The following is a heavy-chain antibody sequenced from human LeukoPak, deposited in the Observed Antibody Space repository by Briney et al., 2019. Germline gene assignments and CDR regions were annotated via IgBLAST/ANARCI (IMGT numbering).Heavy chain of an antibody. V-gene: IGHV3-53*01. Sequence: SGGSLRLSCAASGFTVSSNYMSWARQAPGKGLEWVSVIYSGGSTYYADSVKGRFTISRDNSKHTLYLQMNSLRVEDTAVYYCARDRLYSSSSEDYWGQGNLVTVSS. J-gene: IGHJ4*02. CDR2: IYSGGST. CDR3: ARDRLYSSSSEDY. CDR1: GFTVSSNY. D-gene: IGHD6-6*01.